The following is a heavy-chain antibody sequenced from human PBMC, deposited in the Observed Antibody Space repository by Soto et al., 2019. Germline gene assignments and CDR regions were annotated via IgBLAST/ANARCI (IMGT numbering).Heavy chain of an antibody. CDR2: ISGSGDIT. D-gene: IGHD3-10*01. J-gene: IGHJ4*02. CDR3: AKDRQFRSYYESAGHYNN. V-gene: IGHV3-23*01. Sequence: EVQLLESGGGLVQPGGSLRLSCVASGFTFKNYDMRWVRQAPGKGLEWVSGISGSGDITYYADSVRGRFTISRDNSKNTLYLQLNSLRAEDTAIYYCAKDRQFRSYYESAGHYNNWGQGTLVTVSS. CDR1: GFTFKNYD.